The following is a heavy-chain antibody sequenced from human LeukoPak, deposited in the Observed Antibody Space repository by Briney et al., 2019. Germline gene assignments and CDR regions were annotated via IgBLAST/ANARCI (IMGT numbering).Heavy chain of an antibody. V-gene: IGHV3-23*01. CDR2: ISGSGGST. J-gene: IGHJ4*02. CDR1: GFTFSSYA. Sequence: GGSLRLSCAASGFTFSSYAMSWVRQAPGKGLEWVSAISGSGGSTYYADSVKGRFTISRDNSKNTLYLQMNSLRAEDTAVYYCAKVGISSGWYRSPVAYWGQGTLVTVSS. D-gene: IGHD6-19*01. CDR3: AKVGISSGWYRSPVAY.